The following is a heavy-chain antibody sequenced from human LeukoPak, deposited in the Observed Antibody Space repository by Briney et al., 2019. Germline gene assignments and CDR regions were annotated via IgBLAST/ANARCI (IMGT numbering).Heavy chain of an antibody. CDR1: GGSISSYY. CDR2: IYYSGST. D-gene: IGHD7-27*01. Sequence: SETLSLTCTVSGGSISSYYWSWIRQPPGKGLEWIGYIYYSGSTNYNPSLKSRVTISVDTSKNQFSLKLSSVTAADTAVYYCARVSGAYYYYYMDVWGKGTTVTISS. J-gene: IGHJ6*03. CDR3: ARVSGAYYYYYMDV. V-gene: IGHV4-59*01.